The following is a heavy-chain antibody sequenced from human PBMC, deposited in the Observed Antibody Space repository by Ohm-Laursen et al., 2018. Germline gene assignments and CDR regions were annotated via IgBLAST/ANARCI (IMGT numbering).Heavy chain of an antibody. CDR3: ARTTQYGEFIPWYFDL. V-gene: IGHV3-21*01. D-gene: IGHD4-17*01. CDR1: GFTFDDYA. Sequence: SLRLSCAAPGFTFDDYAMHWVRQAPGEGLEWVSSISSGSRYIHYADSVQGRFTLSRDDAKNSLYLQMNSLRAEDTALYYCARTTQYGEFIPWYFDLWGRGTLVTVSS. J-gene: IGHJ2*01. CDR2: ISSGSRYI.